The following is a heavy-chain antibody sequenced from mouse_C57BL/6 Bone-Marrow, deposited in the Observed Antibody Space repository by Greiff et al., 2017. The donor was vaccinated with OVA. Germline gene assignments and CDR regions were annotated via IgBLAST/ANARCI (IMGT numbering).Heavy chain of an antibody. CDR3: AGEATGVAPPYYYAMDY. D-gene: IGHD1-1*01. J-gene: IGHJ4*01. CDR2: IYPRSGNT. Sequence: QVQLQQSGAELARPGASVKLSCKASGYTFTSYGISWVKQRTGQGLEWIGEIYPRSGNTYYNEKFKGKATLTAEKSSSTAYMELRSLTSEDSAVYFCAGEATGVAPPYYYAMDYWGQGTSVTVSS. V-gene: IGHV1-81*01. CDR1: GYTFTSYG.